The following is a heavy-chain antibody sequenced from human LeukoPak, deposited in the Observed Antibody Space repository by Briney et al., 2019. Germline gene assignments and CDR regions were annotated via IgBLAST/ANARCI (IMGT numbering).Heavy chain of an antibody. CDR1: GGSISSGSYY. CDR3: AREEAGSGGVTIDI. V-gene: IGHV4-61*02. CDR2: IYTSGST. D-gene: IGHD3-10*01. J-gene: IGHJ4*02. Sequence: PSETLSLTCSVSGGSISSGSYYWSWIRQPVGKGLGWIGRIYTSGSTNYNPSLKSRVTISVDTSKNQFSLKLSSVTAADTAVYYCAREEAGSGGVTIDIWGQRTLVTVSS.